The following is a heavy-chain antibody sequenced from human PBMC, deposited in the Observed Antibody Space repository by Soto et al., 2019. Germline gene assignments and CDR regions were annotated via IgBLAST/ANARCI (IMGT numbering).Heavy chain of an antibody. CDR2: IYDNGIT. CDR3: ARTYDSNGYANEFDS. V-gene: IGHV4-59*12. CDR1: GRSITSYY. D-gene: IGHD3-22*01. Sequence: SATLSLTCSVSGRSITSYYWGWVRQPPGKGLEWIGYIYDNGITSQNPSLKSRVTMSADTSQNQFSLKLTSVTGADTAVYYCARTYDSNGYANEFDSWGQGILVTVSS. J-gene: IGHJ4*02.